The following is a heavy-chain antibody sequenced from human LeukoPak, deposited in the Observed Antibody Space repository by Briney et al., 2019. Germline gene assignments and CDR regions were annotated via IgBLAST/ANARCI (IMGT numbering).Heavy chain of an antibody. CDR2: IIPIFGTA. D-gene: IGHD7-27*01. Sequence: GASVKVSCKASGGTFSSYGISWVRQAPGQGLEWMGGIIPIFGTANYAQKFQGRVTITADESTSTAYMELSSLRSEDTAVYYCAGDRGDNWFDPWGQGTLVTVSS. J-gene: IGHJ5*02. CDR3: AGDRGDNWFDP. V-gene: IGHV1-69*13. CDR1: GGTFSSYG.